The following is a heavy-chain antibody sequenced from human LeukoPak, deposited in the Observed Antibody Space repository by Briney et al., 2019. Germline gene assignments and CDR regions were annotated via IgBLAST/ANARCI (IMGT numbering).Heavy chain of an antibody. CDR2: IYYSGST. V-gene: IGHV4-59*12. CDR1: GGSISSYY. Sequence: SETLSLTCTVSGGSISSYYWSWIRQPPGKGLEWIGYIYYSGSTNYNPSLKSRVTISVDTSKNQFSLKLSSVTAADTAVYYCARSIRTGVDPFDYWGQGTLVTVSS. D-gene: IGHD3-10*01. J-gene: IGHJ4*02. CDR3: ARSIRTGVDPFDY.